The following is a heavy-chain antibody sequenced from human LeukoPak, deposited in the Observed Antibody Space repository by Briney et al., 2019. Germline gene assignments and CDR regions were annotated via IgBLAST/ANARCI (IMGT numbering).Heavy chain of an antibody. D-gene: IGHD6-13*01. V-gene: IGHV4-4*07. CDR3: AGQYSSSWYKWFDP. CDR1: GGSISSYY. CDR2: IYTSGST. J-gene: IGHJ5*02. Sequence: KPSETLSLTCTVSGGSISSYYWSWIRQPAGKGLEWIGRIYTSGSTNYNPSLKSRVTMSVDTSKNQFSLKLSSVTAADTAVYYCAGQYSSSWYKWFDPWGQGTLVTVSS.